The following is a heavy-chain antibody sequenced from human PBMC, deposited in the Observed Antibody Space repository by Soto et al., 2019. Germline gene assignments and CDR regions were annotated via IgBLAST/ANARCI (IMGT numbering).Heavy chain of an antibody. CDR3: AKDRGYYGSGSYRYGMDV. J-gene: IGHJ6*02. CDR2: ISYDGSNK. CDR1: GFTFSSYG. V-gene: IGHV3-30*18. Sequence: GGSLRLSCAASGFTFSSYGMRWVRQAPGKGLEWVAVISYDGSNKYYADSVKGRFTISRDNSKNTVYLQMNSLRGEDTAVYYCAKDRGYYGSGSYRYGMDVWGQGTTVTVSS. D-gene: IGHD3-10*01.